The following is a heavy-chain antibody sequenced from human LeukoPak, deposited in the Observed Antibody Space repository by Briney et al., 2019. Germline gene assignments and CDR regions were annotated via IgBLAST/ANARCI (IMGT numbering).Heavy chain of an antibody. V-gene: IGHV1-69*04. D-gene: IGHD6-13*01. CDR2: IIPILGIA. J-gene: IGHJ4*02. CDR1: GGTFSSYA. CDR3: ARIPPGIAAADY. Sequence: SVKVSCKASGGTFSSYAISWVRQAPGQGLEWMARIIPILGIANYAQKFQGRVTITADKSTSTAYMELSSLRSEDTAVYYCARIPPGIAAADYWGQGTLVTVSS.